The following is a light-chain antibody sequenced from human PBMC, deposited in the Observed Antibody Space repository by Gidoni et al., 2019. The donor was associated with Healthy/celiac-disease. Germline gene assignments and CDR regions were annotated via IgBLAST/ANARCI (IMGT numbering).Light chain of an antibody. Sequence: QSALTQPASVSGSPGQSITISCTGTSSDVGGYNYVSWYQQHPGKATKLMIYEVSNRPSGVSNRFSGSKSGSTASLTISGLQAEDEADYYCSSYTSGSTYVVFGGGTKLTVL. CDR1: SSDVGGYNY. CDR2: EVS. J-gene: IGLJ2*01. CDR3: SSYTSGSTYVV. V-gene: IGLV2-14*01.